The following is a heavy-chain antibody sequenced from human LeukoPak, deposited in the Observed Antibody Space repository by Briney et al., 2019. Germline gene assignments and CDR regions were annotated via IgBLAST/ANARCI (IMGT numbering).Heavy chain of an antibody. D-gene: IGHD6-13*01. CDR3: AREHTYSSSWYGVYYMDV. CDR1: GFTFSSYS. CDR2: ISSSSSTI. V-gene: IGHV3-48*01. J-gene: IGHJ6*03. Sequence: GGSLRLSCAASGFTFSSYSMNWVRQAPGKGLEWVSYISSSSSTIYYADSVKGRFTISRDNAKNSLYLQMNSLRAEDTAVYYCAREHTYSSSWYGVYYMDVWGKGTTVTVSS.